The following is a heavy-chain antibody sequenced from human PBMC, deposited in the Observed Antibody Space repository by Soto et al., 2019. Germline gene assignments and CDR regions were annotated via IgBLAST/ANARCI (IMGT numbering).Heavy chain of an antibody. CDR2: FDPEDGET. CDR3: ATGYFSYYYYYMDV. V-gene: IGHV1-24*01. Sequence: GASVKASCKVSGYTLTELSMHWVRQAPGKGLEWRGGFDPEDGETIYAQKFQGRVTMTEDTSTDTAYMELSSLRSEDTAVYYCATGYFSYYYYYMDVWGKGTTVTVSS. J-gene: IGHJ6*03. CDR1: GYTLTELS. D-gene: IGHD2-15*01.